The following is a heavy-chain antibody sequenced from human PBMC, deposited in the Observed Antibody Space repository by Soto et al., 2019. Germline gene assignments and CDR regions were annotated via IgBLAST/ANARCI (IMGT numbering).Heavy chain of an antibody. J-gene: IGHJ4*02. CDR1: GGSISSGGYS. D-gene: IGHD4-17*01. V-gene: IGHV4-30-2*01. CDR2: IYHSGST. CDR3: ARPQTTVTSYDY. Sequence: SETLSLTCAVSGGSISSGGYSWSWIRQPPGKGLEWIGYIYHSGSTYYNPSLKSRVTISVDRSKNQFSLKLSSVTAADTAVYYCARPQTTVTSYDYSGQGTLVTVSS.